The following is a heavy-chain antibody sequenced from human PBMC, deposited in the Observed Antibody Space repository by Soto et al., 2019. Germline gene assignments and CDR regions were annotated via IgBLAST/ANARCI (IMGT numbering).Heavy chain of an antibody. CDR2: IDPSDSYT. CDR3: ARRLDSLRLGLEEDSYYYGMDV. Sequence: PGESLKISCKGSGYSFSTYWISWVRQMPGKGLEWMGRIDPSDSYTDYSPSFQGHVTISADKSITTAYLQWSSLKASDTAMYYCARRLDSLRLGLEEDSYYYGMDVWGQGTTVTVSS. CDR1: GYSFSTYW. J-gene: IGHJ6*02. D-gene: IGHD3-16*01. V-gene: IGHV5-10-1*01.